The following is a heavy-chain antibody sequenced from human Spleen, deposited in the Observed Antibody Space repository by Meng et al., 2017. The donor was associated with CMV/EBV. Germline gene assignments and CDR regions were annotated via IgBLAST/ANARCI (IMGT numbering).Heavy chain of an antibody. CDR1: GYRFTSYW. Sequence: GALRLSCRGSGYRFTSYWIGWVRQMPGKGLEWMGIIYPGDSDTRYSPSFQGQVTISADKSINTAYLQWSNLKASDTAMYYCARLGQYSSGWTVIDYWGQGTLVTVSS. J-gene: IGHJ4*02. V-gene: IGHV5-51*01. CDR3: ARLGQYSSGWTVIDY. CDR2: IYPGDSDT. D-gene: IGHD6-19*01.